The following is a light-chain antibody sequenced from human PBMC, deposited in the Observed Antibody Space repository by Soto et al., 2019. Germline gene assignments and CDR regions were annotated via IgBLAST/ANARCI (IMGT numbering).Light chain of an antibody. J-gene: IGLJ1*01. Sequence: LTQPASVSGAPGQSITISCTGTSSDVGGYDYVSWYQQHPGKAPKLMIYEVSNRPSGVSNRFSGSKSGNTASLTISGLQAEDEADYYCSSYTSTTALGVFGAGTKVTVL. CDR2: EVS. V-gene: IGLV2-14*01. CDR3: SSYTSTTALGV. CDR1: SSDVGGYDY.